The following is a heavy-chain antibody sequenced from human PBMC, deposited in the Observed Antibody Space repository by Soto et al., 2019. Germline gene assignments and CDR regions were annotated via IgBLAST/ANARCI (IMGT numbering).Heavy chain of an antibody. J-gene: IGHJ5*02. D-gene: IGHD3-3*01. CDR1: GDSITSPNW. CDR3: ARAQGAIFGVVIRNWFDP. CDR2: IYHNGST. V-gene: IGHV4-4*02. Sequence: SETLSLTCAVSGDSITSPNWWSWVRQSPRKGLEWLGEIYHNGSTNYNPSLKSRVAISVDKAKNQFSLKLRSVTAADTAVYYCARAQGAIFGVVIRNWFDPWGQGTLVTVS.